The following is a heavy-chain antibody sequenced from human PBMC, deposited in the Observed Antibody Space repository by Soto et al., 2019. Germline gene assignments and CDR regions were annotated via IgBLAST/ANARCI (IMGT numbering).Heavy chain of an antibody. CDR2: INHSGST. J-gene: IGHJ5*02. CDR1: GGSFSGYY. D-gene: IGHD2-2*01. V-gene: IGHV4-34*01. Sequence: QVQLQQWGAGLLKPSETLSLTCAVYGGSFSGYYWSWIRQPPGKGLEWIGEINHSGSTNYNPSLKSRVTISVDTSKNQFSLKLSSVTAADTAVYYCARGRGYCSSTSCYVWFDPWGQGTLVTVSS. CDR3: ARGRGYCSSTSCYVWFDP.